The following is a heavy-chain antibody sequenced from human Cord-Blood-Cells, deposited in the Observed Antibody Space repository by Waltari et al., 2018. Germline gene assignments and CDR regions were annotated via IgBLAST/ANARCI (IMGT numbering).Heavy chain of an antibody. D-gene: IGHD5-12*01. CDR1: GGNFSSYA. CDR2: IIPIFGTA. V-gene: IGHV1-69*01. CDR3: ARKWVDIVATSYYYYGMDV. J-gene: IGHJ6*02. Sequence: QVQLVQSGAEVKKPRSSVKVSCKASGGNFSSYAISWVRQAPGQGLEWMGGIIPIFGTANYAQKFQGRVTITADESTSTAYMELSSLRSEDTAGYYCARKWVDIVATSYYYYGMDVWGQGTTVTFSS.